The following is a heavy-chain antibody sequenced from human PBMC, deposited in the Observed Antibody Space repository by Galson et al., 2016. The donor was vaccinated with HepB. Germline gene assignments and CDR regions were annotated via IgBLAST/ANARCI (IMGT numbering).Heavy chain of an antibody. D-gene: IGHD3-10*01. CDR2: ISNSGRTI. CDR1: GFALSSHT. CDR3: ASSGVRGFDK. Sequence: SLRLSCAASGFALSSHTMNWVRQAPGKGLEWLSDISNSGRTIHYADSVEGRFAISRDNAKNSLHLQMQSLRDEDTAEYYCASSGVRGFDKWGQGTLVTVSS. V-gene: IGHV3-48*02. J-gene: IGHJ4*02.